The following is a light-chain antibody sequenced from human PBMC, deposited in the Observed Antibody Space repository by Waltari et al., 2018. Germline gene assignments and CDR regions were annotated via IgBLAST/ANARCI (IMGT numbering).Light chain of an antibody. CDR3: QQRSKSFT. V-gene: IGKV3-11*01. CDR2: DAS. J-gene: IGKJ3*01. CDR1: QSISSY. Sequence: EIVLKQSAATVSLSPGDRATPSCRASQSISSYLAWYQQKPGQAPRLLIYDASTRATGIPARFSGSGSVTDFTLTISSLEPEDFAIYYCQQRSKSFTFGPGTKVDIK.